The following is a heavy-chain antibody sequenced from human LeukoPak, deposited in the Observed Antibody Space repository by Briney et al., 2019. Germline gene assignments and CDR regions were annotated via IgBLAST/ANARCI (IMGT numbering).Heavy chain of an antibody. J-gene: IGHJ3*02. CDR2: VSDGGST. CDR1: GGSITSYY. CDR3: ARWITIFGVVISDAFDI. V-gene: IGHV4-59*01. D-gene: IGHD3-3*01. Sequence: SETLSLTCSVSGGSITSYYWSWIRQSPGKGLEWIGHVSDGGSTNYNPSLKSRVTISVDTSKNQFSLKLSSVTAADTAVYYCARWITIFGVVISDAFDIWGQGTMVTVSS.